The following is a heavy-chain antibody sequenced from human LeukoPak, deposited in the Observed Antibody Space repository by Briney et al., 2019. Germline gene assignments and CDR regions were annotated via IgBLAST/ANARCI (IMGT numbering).Heavy chain of an antibody. D-gene: IGHD6-13*01. CDR2: IYSGGST. J-gene: IGHJ4*02. CDR3: AAAGAAAGSVVFDF. CDR1: GFTVSTNY. V-gene: IGHV3-53*01. Sequence: GGSLRLSCATSGFTVSTNYMSWVRQAPGKGLEWVSVIYSGGSTYYADSVKGRFIISRDNSKNKLYLQMNSLRAEDTAVYYCAAAGAAAGSVVFDFWGQGTLVTVSS.